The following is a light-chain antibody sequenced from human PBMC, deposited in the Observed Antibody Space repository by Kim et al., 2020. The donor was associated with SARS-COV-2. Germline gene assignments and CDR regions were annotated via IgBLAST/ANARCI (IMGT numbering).Light chain of an antibody. CDR3: QKYNSAPWT. Sequence: DIQMAQSPSSLSASVGDRVNITCRASQGISNSLAWYRQKPGKVPMLLIYGASTLQSGVPSRFSGSGSGTDFTLTISSLQPEDAATYYCQKYNSAPWTFGQGTKVDIK. CDR2: GAS. V-gene: IGKV1-27*01. J-gene: IGKJ1*01. CDR1: QGISNS.